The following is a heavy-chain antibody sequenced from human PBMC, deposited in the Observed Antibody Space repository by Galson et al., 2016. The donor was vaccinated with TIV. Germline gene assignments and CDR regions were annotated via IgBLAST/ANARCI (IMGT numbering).Heavy chain of an antibody. CDR2: IDGSGST. CDR1: RGSINSGDYY. J-gene: IGHJ6*02. Sequence: TLSLTCAVSRGSINSGDYYWNWIRQPPGKGLEWLGYIDGSGSTYYSPSLESRPTISIDRSKSQFSLNLRSLTAADTAVYYCARDLLQYDSSRYRDEFPYYYYGLDVWGQGTPVTVSS. D-gene: IGHD3-22*01. V-gene: IGHV4-30-4*08. CDR3: ARDLLQYDSSRYRDEFPYYYYGLDV.